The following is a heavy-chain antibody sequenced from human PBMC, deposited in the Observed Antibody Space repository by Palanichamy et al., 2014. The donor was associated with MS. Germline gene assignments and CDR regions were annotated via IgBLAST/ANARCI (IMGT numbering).Heavy chain of an antibody. V-gene: IGHV3-74*03. D-gene: IGHD6-13*01. CDR2: IDSDGNNI. Sequence: VQLVESGGGVLQPGGSLRLSCAASGFTFSSYWMHWVRQASGKGLVWVSRIDSDGNNIQYAGSVKDRFTISRDNAKNTLYLQMNSLRVEDTAVYYCARVLAGGCMDVWGQGTTVTISS. CDR1: GFTFSSYW. CDR3: ARVLAGGCMDV. J-gene: IGHJ6*02.